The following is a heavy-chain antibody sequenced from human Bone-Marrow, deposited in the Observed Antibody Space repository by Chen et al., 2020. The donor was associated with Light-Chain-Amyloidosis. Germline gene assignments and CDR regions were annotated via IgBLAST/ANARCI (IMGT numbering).Heavy chain of an antibody. CDR1: GFTFSSHA. Sequence: EVQLVESGGGLVKPGGSLRLSCAASGFTFSSHAMTWVRQAPGKGLEWLSSISSNSYKYYADSVKGRFTISRDNAMNSVYPQMNSLRAEDTAIYYCARPTSVWLQLTTGGDFWGQGTLVTVSS. D-gene: IGHD6-19*01. J-gene: IGHJ4*02. CDR2: ISSNSYK. V-gene: IGHV3-21*02. CDR3: ARPTSVWLQLTTGGDF.